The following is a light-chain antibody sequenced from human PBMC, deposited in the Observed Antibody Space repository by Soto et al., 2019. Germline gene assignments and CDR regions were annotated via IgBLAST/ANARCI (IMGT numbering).Light chain of an antibody. CDR1: QSASSGY. J-gene: IGKJ2*01. Sequence: EIVLTQSPGTLYLSPGERATLSCRARQSASSGYLAWYQQKPGQAPRLLIYGASNRATGVPDRFSGSGSGTDFTLTISRLEPEDFAVYYCQQYCSSPTYTFGQGTKREIK. CDR2: GAS. CDR3: QQYCSSPTYT. V-gene: IGKV3-20*01.